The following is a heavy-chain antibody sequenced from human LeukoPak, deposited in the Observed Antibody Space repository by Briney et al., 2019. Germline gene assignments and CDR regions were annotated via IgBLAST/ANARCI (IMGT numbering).Heavy chain of an antibody. CDR3: ARHAIDSSGYYLDYFDY. CDR2: IYYSGST. D-gene: IGHD3-22*01. CDR1: AAFIRIGDSY. J-gene: IGHJ4*02. V-gene: IGHV4-30-4*08. Sequence: SQTLSLTCTLSAAFIRIGDSYWSWIRQHPGKGLEWIGYIYYSGSTYHNPSLKSRVTISVDTSKNQFSLKLSSETAADTAVYYSARHAIDSSGYYLDYFDYWGQGTLVTVSS.